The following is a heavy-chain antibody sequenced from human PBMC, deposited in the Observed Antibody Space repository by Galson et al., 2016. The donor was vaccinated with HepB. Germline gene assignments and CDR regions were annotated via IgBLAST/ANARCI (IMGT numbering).Heavy chain of an antibody. D-gene: IGHD3-9*01. CDR1: GFMFSTYW. Sequence: SLRLSCAASGFMFSTYWMQWVRQAPGKGLVWVSLIDPDGTTIDYADSVRGRFSISRDNAKNTMSLQMNSLRVEDMGVYYCVRDSGTYPGYYDVWGQGTTVTVSS. CDR3: VRDSGTYPGYYDV. V-gene: IGHV3-74*01. J-gene: IGHJ6*02. CDR2: IDPDGTTI.